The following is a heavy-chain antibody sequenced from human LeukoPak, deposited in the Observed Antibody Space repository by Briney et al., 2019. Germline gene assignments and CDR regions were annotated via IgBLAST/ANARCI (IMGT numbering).Heavy chain of an antibody. CDR1: GFTVSSNY. CDR2: IYSGGST. J-gene: IGHJ4*02. D-gene: IGHD3-10*01. Sequence: PGGSLRLSCAASGFTVSSNYMSWVRQAPGKGLEWVSVIYSGGSTYYADSVKGRFTISRDNSKNTLYLQMNSLRAEDTAVYYCARGYYRNYFDYWGQGTLVTVSS. CDR3: ARGYYRNYFDY. V-gene: IGHV3-66*01.